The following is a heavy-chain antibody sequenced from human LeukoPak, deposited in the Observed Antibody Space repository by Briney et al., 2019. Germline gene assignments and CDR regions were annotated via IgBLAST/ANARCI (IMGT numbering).Heavy chain of an antibody. D-gene: IGHD2-21*01. CDR2: ISSYSGTV. CDR3: VRYSRSITPAY. J-gene: IGHJ4*02. CDR1: GFTFSNFY. V-gene: IGHV3-48*01. Sequence: GGSLRLSCAASGFTFSNFYMNWVRQAPGKGLEWVSYISSYSGTVYYADSVKGRFTISRDNAKNLLYLQMNSLRAEDTAVYYCVRYSRSITPAYWGQGTLVTVSS.